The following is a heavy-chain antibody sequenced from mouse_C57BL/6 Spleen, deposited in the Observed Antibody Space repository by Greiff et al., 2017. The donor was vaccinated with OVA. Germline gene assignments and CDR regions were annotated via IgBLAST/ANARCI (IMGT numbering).Heavy chain of an antibody. CDR1: GYTFTDYY. D-gene: IGHD1-1*01. CDR3: ARGDYYGSSHFDY. J-gene: IGHJ2*01. V-gene: IGHV1-19*01. Sequence: VQLKESGPVLVKPGASVKMSCKASGYTFTDYYMNWVKQSHGKSLEWIGVINPYNGGTSYNQKFKGKATLTVDKSSSTAYMELNSLTSEDSAVYYCARGDYYGSSHFDYWGQGTTLTVSS. CDR2: INPYNGGT.